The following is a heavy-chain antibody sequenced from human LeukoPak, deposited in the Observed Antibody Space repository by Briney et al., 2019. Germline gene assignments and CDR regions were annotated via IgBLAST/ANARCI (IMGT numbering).Heavy chain of an antibody. V-gene: IGHV3-53*01. CDR1: GFTVSDNY. CDR2: MYSGGDT. CDR3: ARDAPQVPAAGVLAS. D-gene: IGHD6-13*01. Sequence: GGSLRLSCAASGFTVSDNYMSWVRQAPGKGLEWVSVMYSGGDTYYANSVKGRFTFSRDISKNTLYLQMNGLRTEDTALYYCARDAPQVPAAGVLASWGQGTLVTVSS. J-gene: IGHJ5*02.